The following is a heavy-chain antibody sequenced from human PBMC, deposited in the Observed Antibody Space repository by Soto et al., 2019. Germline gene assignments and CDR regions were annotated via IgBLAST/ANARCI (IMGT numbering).Heavy chain of an antibody. CDR3: ARDRGLRYFDWLFKDSHGMDV. CDR2: INPSGGST. D-gene: IGHD3-9*01. Sequence: ASVKVSCKASGYTFTSYYMHWVRQAPGQGLEWMGIINPSGGSTSYAQKFQGRVTMTRDTSTSTVYMELSSLRSEDTAVYYCARDRGLRYFDWLFKDSHGMDVWGQGTTVTVSS. CDR1: GYTFTSYY. J-gene: IGHJ6*02. V-gene: IGHV1-46*01.